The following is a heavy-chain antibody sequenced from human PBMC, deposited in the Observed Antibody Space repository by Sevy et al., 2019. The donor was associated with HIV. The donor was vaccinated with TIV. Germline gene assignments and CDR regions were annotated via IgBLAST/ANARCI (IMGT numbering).Heavy chain of an antibody. V-gene: IGHV3-66*01. Sequence: GGSLRLSCAVSGFTVSANYMTWVRQAPGKGLEWVSVIYSDGTTHHADSVKGRFSISRDNPNNTLYLQMNSLRAEDTAVYYCARGKGGYGYGLNYWGQGTLVTVSS. J-gene: IGHJ4*02. CDR3: ARGKGGYGYGLNY. CDR2: IYSDGTT. CDR1: GFTVSANY. D-gene: IGHD5-18*01.